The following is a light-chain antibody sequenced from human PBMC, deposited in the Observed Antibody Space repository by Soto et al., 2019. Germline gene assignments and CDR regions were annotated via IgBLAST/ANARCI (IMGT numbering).Light chain of an antibody. V-gene: IGKV3-11*01. CDR2: DAS. CDR1: QSVSSS. J-gene: IGKJ4*01. CDR3: QQRSSWPS. Sequence: EIVLTQSPATLSLSPGERATLSCRASQSVSSSLAWYQQRPGQAPRLLIYDASNRATAIPARFSGSGSGTDFALTITSLGPEDFAVYYCQQRSSWPSFGGGTKVEIK.